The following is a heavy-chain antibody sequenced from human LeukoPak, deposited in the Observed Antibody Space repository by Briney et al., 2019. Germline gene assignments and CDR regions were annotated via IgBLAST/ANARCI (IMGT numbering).Heavy chain of an antibody. D-gene: IGHD1-26*01. CDR2: ISYDGSSK. J-gene: IGHJ6*03. CDR3: ARSEGSGSYFTPYYYYYMDV. Sequence: GGSLRLSCAASGFTFSTYAMHWVRQAPGKGLEWVAVISYDGSSKYYADSVKGRFTISRDNSKNTLYLQMNSLRAEDTAVYYCARSEGSGSYFTPYYYYYMDVWGKGTTVTISS. V-gene: IGHV3-30*04. CDR1: GFTFSTYA.